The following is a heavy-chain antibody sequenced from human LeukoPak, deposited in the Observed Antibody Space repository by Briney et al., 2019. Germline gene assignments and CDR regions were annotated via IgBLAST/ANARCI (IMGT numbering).Heavy chain of an antibody. V-gene: IGHV3-23*01. CDR3: AKVGSSWHFDYYYMDV. Sequence: GGSLRLSCAASGFTFSSYAMSWVRQAPGKGLEWVSAISGSGGSTYYADSVKGRFTISRDNSKNTLYLQMNSLRAEDTAVYYCAKVGSSWHFDYYYMDVWGKGTTVTVSS. J-gene: IGHJ6*03. D-gene: IGHD6-13*01. CDR2: ISGSGGST. CDR1: GFTFSSYA.